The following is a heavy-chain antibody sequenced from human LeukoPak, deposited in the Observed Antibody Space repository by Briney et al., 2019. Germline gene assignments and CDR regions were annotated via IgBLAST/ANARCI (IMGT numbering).Heavy chain of an antibody. CDR1: GGSISSGIYY. Sequence: SETLPLTCTVSGGSISSGIYYWLWIRQPPGEGLECIGTVHYSGSTFYNPSLKSRVNISVDTSKNQFSLQLSSVTAADTAVYYCARLFFVIDTWGQGTLVTVSS. CDR2: VHYSGST. CDR3: ARLFFVIDT. J-gene: IGHJ5*02. V-gene: IGHV4-39*01. D-gene: IGHD3-3*01.